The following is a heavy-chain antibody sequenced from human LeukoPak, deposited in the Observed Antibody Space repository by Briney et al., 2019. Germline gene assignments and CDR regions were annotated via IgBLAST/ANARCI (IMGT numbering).Heavy chain of an antibody. V-gene: IGHV4-34*01. CDR2: INHSGST. CDR1: GVSFSGYY. CDR3: AIVKYSYGYSDY. Sequence: SETLSLTCAVYGVSFSGYYWSWIRQPPGKGLEWIGEINHSGSTNYNPSLKSRVTISVDTSKNQFSLKLSSVTAADTAVYYCAIVKYSYGYSDYWGQGTLVTVSS. D-gene: IGHD5-18*01. J-gene: IGHJ4*02.